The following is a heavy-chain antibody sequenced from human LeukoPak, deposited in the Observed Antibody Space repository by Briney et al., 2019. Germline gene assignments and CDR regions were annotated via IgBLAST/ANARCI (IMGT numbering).Heavy chain of an antibody. CDR2: ISSGDSTI. CDR1: GFTFSSYG. CDR3: ARGIAPTYGDYTWY. J-gene: IGHJ4*02. Sequence: TGGSLRLSCAASGFTFSSYGMNWVRQAPGKGLEGVSFISSGDSTIYYADSVKGRFTISRDNAKNSLYLQMNSLRAEDTAVYYCARGIAPTYGDYTWYWGQGTLVTVSS. D-gene: IGHD4-17*01. V-gene: IGHV3-48*03.